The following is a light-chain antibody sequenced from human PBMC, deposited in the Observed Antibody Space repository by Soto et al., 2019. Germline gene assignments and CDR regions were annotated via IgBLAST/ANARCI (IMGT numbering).Light chain of an antibody. CDR3: QQYHNWPPRT. Sequence: EIVMTQSPATLSVSPGERVTLSCRTSQSVSSNLAWYHQKPGQAPRLLIYAVSTRATGIPARFSGRGSGTEFTLTISSLQPEDFAVYYCQQYHNWPPRTFGQGTKVEIK. CDR2: AVS. V-gene: IGKV3-15*01. CDR1: QSVSSN. J-gene: IGKJ1*01.